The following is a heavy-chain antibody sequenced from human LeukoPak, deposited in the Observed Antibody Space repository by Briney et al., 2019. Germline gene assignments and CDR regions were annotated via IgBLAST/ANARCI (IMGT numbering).Heavy chain of an antibody. CDR3: ARSARLMKGVVEVTALDD. Sequence: GGSLRSSCAASGFTFSSYEMNGVRKAPGKGLQLFSYISISGSTIYYADSVKGRFTISRDNAKNSLYLQMNSLRAEDTAVYYCARSARLMKGVVEVTALDDWGQGTLVTVSS. J-gene: IGHJ4*02. D-gene: IGHD3-3*01. CDR1: GFTFSSYE. CDR2: ISISGSTI. V-gene: IGHV3-48*03.